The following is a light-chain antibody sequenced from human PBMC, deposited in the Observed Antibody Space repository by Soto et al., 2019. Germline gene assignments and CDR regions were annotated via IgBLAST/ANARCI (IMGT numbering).Light chain of an antibody. V-gene: IGKV1-12*01. CDR3: QQAKSFPIT. CDR1: LTITSW. Sequence: DIQMTRSPSSVSSXXGERGIITFRASLTITSWVAWYQQIPGKAPKLLIYDASILQTGVPSRFSGSGSGTDFTLTINSLQPEDFATYYCQQAKSFPITFGQGTRLEI. J-gene: IGKJ5*01. CDR2: DAS.